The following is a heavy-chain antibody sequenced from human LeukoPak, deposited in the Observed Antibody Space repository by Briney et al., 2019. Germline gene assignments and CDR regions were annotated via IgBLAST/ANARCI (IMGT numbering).Heavy chain of an antibody. CDR2: INHSGST. J-gene: IGHJ4*02. CDR1: GGSFRGYY. CDR3: ARGRRSPQYYYDSSGYRSPFDY. Sequence: SETLSLTCAVYGGSFRGYYWSWIRPPPGKGLEWIGEINHSGSTNYNPSLKSPVTISVDTSKNQFSLKLSSVTAADTAVYYCARGRRSPQYYYDSSGYRSPFDYWGQGTLVTVSS. D-gene: IGHD3-22*01. V-gene: IGHV4-34*01.